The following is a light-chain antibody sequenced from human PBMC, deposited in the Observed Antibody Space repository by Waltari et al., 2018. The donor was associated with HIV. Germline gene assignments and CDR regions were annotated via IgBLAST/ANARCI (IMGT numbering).Light chain of an antibody. V-gene: IGLV3-21*02. J-gene: IGLJ3*02. Sequence: SYVLTQSPSVSVAPGQTARITCWGNTIGTTRGQWYRQKPGQAPVLVVYDDSDRPSGIPERFSGSNSGNAATLTISKVEVGDEADYFCQVWDSTSDHLWVFGGGSRLTVL. CDR2: DDS. CDR3: QVWDSTSDHLWV. CDR1: TIGTTR.